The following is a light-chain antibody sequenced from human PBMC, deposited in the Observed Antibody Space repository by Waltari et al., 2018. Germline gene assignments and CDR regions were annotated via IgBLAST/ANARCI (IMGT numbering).Light chain of an antibody. CDR3: LQYYNTPQA. Sequence: DIVMTQSPDSLAVSLGERATINCKSSQSVLYSSNNKNYLAWFQQRPGQPPKLLIYWSPTRESGVPDRFSASGSGTDFTLTISSLQAEDVAVYYCLQYYNTPQAFGQGTRVEIK. CDR2: WSP. CDR1: QSVLYSSNNKNY. J-gene: IGKJ1*01. V-gene: IGKV4-1*01.